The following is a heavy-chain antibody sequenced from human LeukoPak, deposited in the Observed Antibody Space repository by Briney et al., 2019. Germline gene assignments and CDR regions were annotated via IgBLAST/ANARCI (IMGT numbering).Heavy chain of an antibody. J-gene: IGHJ4*02. CDR1: GYSFTSYW. D-gene: IGHD6-19*01. CDR2: FYPDDSDT. CDR3: ARSGTGWSLEY. V-gene: IGHV5-51*01. Sequence: GESLKISGKGSGYSFTSYWIGWVRQMPGKGLEGMGIFYPDDSDTRYSPSFQGQVTISADKSISTAYLQWSSLKASDTAMYYCARSGTGWSLEYWGQGTLVTVSS.